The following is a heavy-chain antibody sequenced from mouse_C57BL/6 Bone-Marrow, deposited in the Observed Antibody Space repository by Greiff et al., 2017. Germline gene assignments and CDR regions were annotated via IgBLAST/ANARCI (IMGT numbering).Heavy chain of an antibody. V-gene: IGHV1-81*01. CDR1: GYTFTSYG. J-gene: IGHJ2*01. Sequence: VKLMESGAELARPGASVKLSCKASGYTFTSYGISWVKQRTGQGLEWIGEIYPRSGNTYYNEKFKGKATLTADKSSSSAYMELLSLTSEDSAVYFCARSITTVVASAYWGQGTTLTVSS. CDR2: IYPRSGNT. CDR3: ARSITTVVASAY. D-gene: IGHD1-1*01.